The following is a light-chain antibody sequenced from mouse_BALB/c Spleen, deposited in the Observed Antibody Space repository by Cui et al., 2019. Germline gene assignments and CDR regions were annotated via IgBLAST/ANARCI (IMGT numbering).Light chain of an antibody. V-gene: IGKV12-46*01. Sequence: DFQSPQSPAAQSVSVGETVTITCRASENIYSNLAWYQQKQGKSPQLLVYAATNLADGVPSRFSGSGSGTQYSLKINSLQSEDFGSYYCQHFWGTPWTFGGGTKLEIK. CDR1: ENIYSN. CDR3: QHFWGTPWT. J-gene: IGKJ1*01. CDR2: AAT.